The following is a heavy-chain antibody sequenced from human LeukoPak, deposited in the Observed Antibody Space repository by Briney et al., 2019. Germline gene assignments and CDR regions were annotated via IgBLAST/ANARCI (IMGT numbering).Heavy chain of an antibody. Sequence: ASVKVSCKASGYTFTSYDINWVRQATGQALEWMGWMNPNSGNTGYAHKFQRRVTITRNTSISTAHMELSSLRSEDTAVYYCARGHREPAAMIKYYFDYGGKGTLVTVSS. CDR3: ARGHREPAAMIKYYFDY. J-gene: IGHJ4*02. V-gene: IGHV1-8*03. D-gene: IGHD2-2*01. CDR2: MNPNSGNT. CDR1: GYTFTSYD.